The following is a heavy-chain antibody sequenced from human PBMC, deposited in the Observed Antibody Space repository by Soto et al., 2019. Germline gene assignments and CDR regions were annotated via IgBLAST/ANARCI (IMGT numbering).Heavy chain of an antibody. CDR2: TNWHGDDT. J-gene: IGHJ4*02. Sequence: GESLRLSCAAPGFLFDEYCITWVLQAPGKGLEWVSGTNWHGDDTGYADSVKGRFTISRDNAKNSLYLQMNNLKGEDTAIYYCARGDIAVAVSSDFWGQGTLVTVSS. CDR3: ARGDIAVAVSSDF. D-gene: IGHD6-19*01. V-gene: IGHV3-20*04. CDR1: GFLFDEYC.